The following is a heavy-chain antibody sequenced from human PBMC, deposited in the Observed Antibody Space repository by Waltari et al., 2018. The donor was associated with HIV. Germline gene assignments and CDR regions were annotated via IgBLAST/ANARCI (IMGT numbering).Heavy chain of an antibody. CDR2: VNDSGDT. CDR3: ARGDYYYYDSSGLDS. D-gene: IGHD3-22*01. J-gene: IGHJ1*01. CDR1: GGSFNGYY. Sequence: VHLQQWDAGLPKTSETLSLTCAVYGGSFNGYYWTWISQSPGRGLEWIGEVNDSGDTNYNSSPKSRATMSVNTFKNQFSLKLMSVTAADTATYYCARGDYYYYDSSGLDSWGQGTPVTVSS. V-gene: IGHV4-34*02.